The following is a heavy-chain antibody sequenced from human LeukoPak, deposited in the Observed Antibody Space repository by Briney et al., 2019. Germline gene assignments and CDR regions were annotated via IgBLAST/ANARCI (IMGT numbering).Heavy chain of an antibody. CDR3: SQGDSSGYYY. CDR2: INPNSGDT. Sequence: ASVKVSCKASGYTFTGYYINWVRQAPGQGLEWMGRINPNSGDTNFAQKFQGRVTLTRDTSISTSYMELSSLRSDDTAVYYCSQGDSSGYYYWGQGTLVTVSS. CDR1: GYTFTGYY. J-gene: IGHJ4*02. V-gene: IGHV1-2*06. D-gene: IGHD3-22*01.